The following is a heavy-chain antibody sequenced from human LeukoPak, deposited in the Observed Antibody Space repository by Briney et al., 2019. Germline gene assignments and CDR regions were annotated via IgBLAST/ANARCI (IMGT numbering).Heavy chain of an antibody. V-gene: IGHV3-66*01. D-gene: IGHD5-12*01. CDR3: AKELRLRWYFDY. Sequence: GGSLRLSCAASGFTVSSNYMSWVRQAPGKGLEWVSVIYSGGSTYYADSVKGRFTISRDNSKNTLYLQMNSLRAEDTAVYYCAKELRLRWYFDYWGQGTLVTVSS. CDR1: GFTVSSNY. CDR2: IYSGGST. J-gene: IGHJ4*02.